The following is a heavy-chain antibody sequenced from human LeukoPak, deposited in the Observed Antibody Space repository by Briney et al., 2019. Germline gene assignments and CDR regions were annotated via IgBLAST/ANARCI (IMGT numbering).Heavy chain of an antibody. J-gene: IGHJ6*03. Sequence: SETLSLTCTVSGGSISSYYWSWIRQPPGKGLEWIGYIYYSGSTNYNPSLKSRVTISVDTSKNQFSLKLSSATAADTAVYYCARVANSGYFYYYYYMDVWGKGTTVTISS. D-gene: IGHD5-12*01. CDR1: GGSISSYY. V-gene: IGHV4-59*01. CDR3: ARVANSGYFYYYYYMDV. CDR2: IYYSGST.